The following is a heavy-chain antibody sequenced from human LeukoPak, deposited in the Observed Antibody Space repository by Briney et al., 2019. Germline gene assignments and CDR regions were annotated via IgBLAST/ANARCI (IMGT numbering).Heavy chain of an antibody. CDR1: GYTFTSYG. D-gene: IGHD2-21*01. CDR2: INPNSGGT. CDR3: ARDGHKDFDY. Sequence: ASVKVSCKASGYTFTSYGISWVRQAPGQGLEWMGWINPNSGGTNYAQKFQGRVTMTRDTSISTAYMELSRLRSDDTAVYYRARDGHKDFDYWGQGTLVTVSS. V-gene: IGHV1-2*02. J-gene: IGHJ4*02.